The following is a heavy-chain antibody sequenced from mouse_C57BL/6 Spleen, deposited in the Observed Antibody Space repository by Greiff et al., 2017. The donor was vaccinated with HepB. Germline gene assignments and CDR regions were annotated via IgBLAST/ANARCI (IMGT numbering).Heavy chain of an antibody. V-gene: IGHV5-4*01. CDR2: ISDGGSYT. J-gene: IGHJ3*01. CDR3: ARDLGYEGPAWFAY. CDR1: GFTFSSYA. D-gene: IGHD2-2*01. Sequence: EVHLVESGGGLVKPGGSLKLSCAASGFTFSSYAMSWVRQTPEKRLEWVATISDGGSYTYYPDNVKGRFTISRDNAKNNLYLQMSHLKSEDTAMYYCARDLGYEGPAWFAYWGQGTLVTVSA.